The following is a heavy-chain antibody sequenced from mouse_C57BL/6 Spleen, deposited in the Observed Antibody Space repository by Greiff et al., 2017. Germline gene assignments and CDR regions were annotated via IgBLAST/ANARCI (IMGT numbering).Heavy chain of an antibody. J-gene: IGHJ1*03. D-gene: IGHD1-1*01. CDR2: ISSGSSTI. V-gene: IGHV5-17*01. CDR3: ARGYDGSSYSYWYFDV. Sequence: EVMLVESGGGLVKPGGSLKLSCAASGFTFSDYGMHWVRQAPEKGLEWVAYISSGSSTIYYADTVKGRFTISRDNANNTLFLQMTSLRSEDTAVFYCARGYDGSSYSYWYFDVWGTGTTVTVSS. CDR1: GFTFSDYG.